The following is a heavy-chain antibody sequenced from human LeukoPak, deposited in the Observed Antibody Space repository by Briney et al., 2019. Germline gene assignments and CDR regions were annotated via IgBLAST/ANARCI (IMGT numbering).Heavy chain of an antibody. V-gene: IGHV1-2*02. CDR2: INPNSGGT. J-gene: IGHJ4*02. Sequence: ASVKVSCKASGYTFTGYYMHWVRQAPGQGLEWMGWINPNSGGTNYAQKLQGRVTMTRDTSISTAYMELSRLRSDDTAVYYCARVKFPIKNLVSVAGTGFDYWGQGTLVTVSS. CDR3: ARVKFPIKNLVSVAGTGFDY. CDR1: GYTFTGYY. D-gene: IGHD6-19*01.